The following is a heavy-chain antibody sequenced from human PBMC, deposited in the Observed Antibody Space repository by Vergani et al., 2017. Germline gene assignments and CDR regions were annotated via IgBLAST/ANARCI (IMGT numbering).Heavy chain of an antibody. J-gene: IGHJ6*02. D-gene: IGHD2-2*01. CDR2: ISYDGSNK. CDR1: GFTFSSYG. V-gene: IGHV3-30*18. Sequence: QVQLVESGGGVVQPGRSLRLSCAASGFTFSSYGMHWVRQAPGKGLEWVAVISYDGSNKYYADSVKGRFTISRDNSKNTLYLQMNSLRAEDTAVYYCAKDKRNIVVVPKSSDHGGMDVWGQGTTVTVSS. CDR3: AKDKRNIVVVPKSSDHGGMDV.